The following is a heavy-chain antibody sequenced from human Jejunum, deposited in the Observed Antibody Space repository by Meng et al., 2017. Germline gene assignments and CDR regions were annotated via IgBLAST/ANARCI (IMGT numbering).Heavy chain of an antibody. J-gene: IGHJ5*02. CDR1: GFNFHGYA. V-gene: IGHV3-30*01. Sequence: GEVVGSGGGVVQPGRSLRLSCAASGFNFHGYAMHWVRQAPGKGLEWVAGVSFDGTDTFYADSVKGRFTISRDNSKNTLFLQMNGLRAEDTAMYYCARSGGFSSEYPWGQGTLVTVSS. CDR3: ARSGGFSSEYP. D-gene: IGHD3-22*01. CDR2: VSFDGTDT.